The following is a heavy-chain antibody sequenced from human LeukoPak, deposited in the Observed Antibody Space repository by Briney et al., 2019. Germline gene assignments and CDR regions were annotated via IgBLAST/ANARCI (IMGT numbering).Heavy chain of an antibody. CDR1: GGSISSGDYY. CDR2: IYYSGST. CDR3: ARGLGILYGMDV. V-gene: IGHV4-30-4*02. D-gene: IGHD1-14*01. J-gene: IGHJ6*02. Sequence: PSETLSLTCTVSGGSISSGDYYWSWIRQPPGKGLEWIGYIYYSGSTYYNPSLKSRVTISVDTSKNQFSLKLSSVTAADTAVYYCARGLGILYGMDVWGQGTTVTVSS.